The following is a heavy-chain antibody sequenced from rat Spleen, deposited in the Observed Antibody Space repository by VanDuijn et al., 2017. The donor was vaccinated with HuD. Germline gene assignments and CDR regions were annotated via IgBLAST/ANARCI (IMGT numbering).Heavy chain of an antibody. V-gene: IGHV4-2*01. D-gene: IGHD1-11*01. CDR3: GRAATEGLDY. CDR1: GFNFNDYW. CDR2: INKESSTI. Sequence: EVKLVESGGGLVQPGRSLKLSCAASGFNFNDYWMAWVRQALGKGLEWIGEINKESSTINYTPSLKDKFTISRDNAQNTLYLQMNKLGSEDTAIYYCGRAATEGLDYWGQGVMVTVSS. J-gene: IGHJ2*01.